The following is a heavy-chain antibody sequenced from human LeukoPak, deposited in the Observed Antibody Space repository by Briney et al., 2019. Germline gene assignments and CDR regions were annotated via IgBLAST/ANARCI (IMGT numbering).Heavy chain of an antibody. V-gene: IGHV5-51*01. Sequence: GESLKISCKGSGYSFTSYWIGWVRQMPGKGLEWMGIIYPGDSDTRYSPSFQGQVTISADKSISTAYLQWSSLKASDAAMYYCARRLGYCSGGSCYGSNWFDPWGQRTLVTVSS. CDR3: ARRLGYCSGGSCYGSNWFDP. D-gene: IGHD2-15*01. J-gene: IGHJ5*02. CDR1: GYSFTSYW. CDR2: IYPGDSDT.